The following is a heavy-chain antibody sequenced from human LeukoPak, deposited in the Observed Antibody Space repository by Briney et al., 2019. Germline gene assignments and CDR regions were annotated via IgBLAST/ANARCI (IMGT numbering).Heavy chain of an antibody. CDR1: GYSFTSHY. CDR2: INPSGGST. V-gene: IGHV1-46*01. Sequence: ASVKVSCKASGYSFTSHYMHWVRQAPGQGLEWMGLINPSGGSTSYAQKFQGRVTMTRDMSTSTVYMELSSLRSEDTAVYYCARAPSMVRGVIITGLREAFDIWGQGTMVTVSS. CDR3: ARAPSMVRGVIITGLREAFDI. D-gene: IGHD3-10*01. J-gene: IGHJ3*02.